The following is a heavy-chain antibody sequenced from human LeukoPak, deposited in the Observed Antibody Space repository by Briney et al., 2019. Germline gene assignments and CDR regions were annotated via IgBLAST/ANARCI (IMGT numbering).Heavy chain of an antibody. CDR3: ATQVDTAMVTALYFDS. J-gene: IGHJ4*02. V-gene: IGHV5-51*01. Sequence: GESLKISCKGSAYSFSSYRIGWVRQMPGKGLEWMGIFYPGDSDTRYSPSFQGQVTISADKSISTAYLQWSSLKASDTAMYYCATQVDTAMVTALYFDSWGQGTLVTVSS. CDR1: AYSFSSYR. CDR2: FYPGDSDT. D-gene: IGHD5-18*01.